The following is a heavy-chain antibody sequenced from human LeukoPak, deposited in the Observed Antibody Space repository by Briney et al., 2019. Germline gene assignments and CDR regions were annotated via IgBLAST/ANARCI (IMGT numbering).Heavy chain of an antibody. D-gene: IGHD2-2*01. CDR2: INGTGGTN. Sequence: AGSLRLSCVASGVSFSNYAMSWVRQAPGKGLQWVSQINGTGGTNWYPGFASDRSTISRDNSKKTLYLQISGLRVEDTAMYSCVKAPRDTYATNWFVSWGQGTLLIVSS. J-gene: IGHJ5*01. CDR1: GVSFSNYA. V-gene: IGHV3-23*01. CDR3: VKAPRDTYATNWFVS.